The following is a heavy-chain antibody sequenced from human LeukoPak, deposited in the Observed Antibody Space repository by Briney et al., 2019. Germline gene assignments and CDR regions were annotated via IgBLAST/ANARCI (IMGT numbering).Heavy chain of an antibody. CDR1: GFTFSDYY. Sequence: GGSLRLSCAASGFTFSDYYMSWIRQAPGKGLEWVSYISGSGSTVYYAASVRGRFTISRDNAKNSLFLQMNSLRAEDTAVYYCARDRGNSDPGDWFDSWGREPWSPSPQ. D-gene: IGHD4-23*01. V-gene: IGHV3-11*01. CDR2: ISGSGSTV. J-gene: IGHJ5*01. CDR3: ARDRGNSDPGDWFDS.